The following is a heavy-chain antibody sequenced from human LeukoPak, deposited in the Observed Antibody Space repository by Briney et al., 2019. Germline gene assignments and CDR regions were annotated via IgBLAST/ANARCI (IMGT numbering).Heavy chain of an antibody. CDR3: AKDKIRLRRNLLGYFDY. CDR2: IKQDGNEK. CDR1: GFTFSSYW. D-gene: IGHD4-17*01. V-gene: IGHV3-7*01. Sequence: PGGSLRLSCAASGFTFSSYWMSWVRQAPGKGLEWVANIKQDGNEKDYVDSVRGRFTISRDNAKNSLHLQMNSLRAEDTAVYYCAKDKIRLRRNLLGYFDYWGQGTLVTVSS. J-gene: IGHJ4*02.